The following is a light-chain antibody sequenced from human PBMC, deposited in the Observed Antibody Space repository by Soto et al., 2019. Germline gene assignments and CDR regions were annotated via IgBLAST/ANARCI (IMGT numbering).Light chain of an antibody. CDR2: DAS. J-gene: IGKJ4*01. CDR1: QDINKY. CDR3: QPSENCPLT. V-gene: IGKV1-33*01. Sequence: DIQMTQSPSSLSASVGDRITITCQASQDINKYLNWYQQKLGKAPKLLIYDASNLQRGVPSRFSGSGSGTHFSFAISSLQPEDIATYYCQPSENCPLTFGGGTKVEIK.